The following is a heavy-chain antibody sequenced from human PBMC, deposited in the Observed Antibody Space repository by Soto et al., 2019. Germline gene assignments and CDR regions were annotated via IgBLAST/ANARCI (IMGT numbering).Heavy chain of an antibody. CDR3: ARDIAAAGTGRPTGHDY. J-gene: IGHJ4*02. CDR1: GYTFTSYA. Sequence: GASVKVSCKASGYTFTSYAMHWVRQAPGQRLEWMGWINAGNGNTKYSQKFQGRVTITRDTSASTAYMELSSVTAADTAVYYCARDIAAAGTGRPTGHDYWGQGTLVTVSS. D-gene: IGHD6-13*01. CDR2: INAGNGNT. V-gene: IGHV1-3*01.